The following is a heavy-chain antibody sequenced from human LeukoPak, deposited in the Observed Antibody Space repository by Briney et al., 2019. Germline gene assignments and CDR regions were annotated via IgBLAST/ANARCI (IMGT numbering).Heavy chain of an antibody. D-gene: IGHD6-19*01. CDR3: AKALSSGWIYYFDY. Sequence: GGSLRLSCAASGFTFSSYGMHWVRQAPGKGLEWVAVIWYDGSNKYYADPVKGRFTISRDNSKNTLNLQMNSLRAEDTAVYYCAKALSSGWIYYFDYWGQGTLVTVSS. CDR1: GFTFSSYG. J-gene: IGHJ4*02. V-gene: IGHV3-33*06. CDR2: IWYDGSNK.